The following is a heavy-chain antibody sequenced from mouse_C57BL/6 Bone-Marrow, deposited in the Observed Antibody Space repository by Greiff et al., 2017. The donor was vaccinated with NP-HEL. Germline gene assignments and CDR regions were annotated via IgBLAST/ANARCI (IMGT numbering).Heavy chain of an antibody. J-gene: IGHJ2*01. Sequence: QVQLQQSGAELVRPGTSVKVSCKASGYAFTNYLIEWVKQRPGQGLEWIGVINPGSGGTNYNEKFKGKATLTADNSSSTAYMQLSSLTSEDSAVYFCATTVVAPFDYWGQGTTLTVSS. CDR2: INPGSGGT. V-gene: IGHV1-54*01. CDR1: GYAFTNYL. D-gene: IGHD1-1*01. CDR3: ATTVVAPFDY.